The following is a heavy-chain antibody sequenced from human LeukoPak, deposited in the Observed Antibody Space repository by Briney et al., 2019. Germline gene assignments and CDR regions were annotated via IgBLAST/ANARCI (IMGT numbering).Heavy chain of an antibody. D-gene: IGHD4-17*01. Sequence: EASVKVSCKASGYTFTGYYMHWVRQAPGQGLEWMGWINPNSGGTNYAQRFEGWVTMTRDTSISTAYMELSRLSSDDTAVYYCARAHNHTDYGDSTGGAFDIWGQGTMVTVSS. J-gene: IGHJ3*02. CDR3: ARAHNHTDYGDSTGGAFDI. CDR2: INPNSGGT. V-gene: IGHV1-2*04. CDR1: GYTFTGYY.